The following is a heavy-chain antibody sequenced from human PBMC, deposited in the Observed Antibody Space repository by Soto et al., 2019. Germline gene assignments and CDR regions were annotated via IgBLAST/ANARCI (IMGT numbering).Heavy chain of an antibody. CDR2: ISSSSSYI. V-gene: IGHV3-21*01. CDR1: GFTFSSYS. D-gene: IGHD6-19*01. J-gene: IGHJ5*02. CDR3: ARGSKSSGIWFDP. Sequence: PGGSVRLSSTASGFTFSSYSMNWVRQAPGKGLEWVSSISSSSSYIYYADSVKGRFTISRDNAKNSLYLQMNSLRAEDTAVYYCARGSKSSGIWFDPWGQGTLVTVSS.